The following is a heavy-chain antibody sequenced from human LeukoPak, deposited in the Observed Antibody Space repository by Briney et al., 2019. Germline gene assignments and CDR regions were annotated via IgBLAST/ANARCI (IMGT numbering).Heavy chain of an antibody. CDR2: IYYSGST. D-gene: IGHD3-9*01. J-gene: IGHJ4*02. Sequence: SETLSLTCTVSGGSISSYYWSWIRQPPGKGLEWIGYIYYSGSTNYNPSLKSRVTISVDTSKNQFSLKLSSVTAADTAVYYCARTGSRYFDWLLIHWGQGTLVTVSS. CDR3: ARTGSRYFDWLLIH. CDR1: GGSISSYY. V-gene: IGHV4-59*08.